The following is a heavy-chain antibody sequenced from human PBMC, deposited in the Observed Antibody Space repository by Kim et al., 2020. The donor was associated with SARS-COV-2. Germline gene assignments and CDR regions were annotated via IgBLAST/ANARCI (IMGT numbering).Heavy chain of an antibody. V-gene: IGHV3-15*01. CDR2: IKSKTDGGTT. Sequence: GGSLRLSCAASGFTFSNAWMSWVRQAPGKGLEWVGRIKSKTDGGTTDYAAPVKGRFTISRDDSKNTLYLQMNSLKTEDTAVYYCTTGDVVVPAADHDYWGQGTLVTVSS. CDR1: GFTFSNAW. D-gene: IGHD2-2*01. CDR3: TTGDVVVPAADHDY. J-gene: IGHJ4*02.